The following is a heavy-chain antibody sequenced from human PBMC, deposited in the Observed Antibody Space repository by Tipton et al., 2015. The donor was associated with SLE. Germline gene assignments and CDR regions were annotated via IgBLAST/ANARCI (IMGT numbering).Heavy chain of an antibody. CDR1: GGSISSSGSY. CDR3: ARRLIGGVHDAFDI. Sequence: TLSLTCTISGGSISSSGSYWGWIRQPPGKGLEWIGCIYYGGATFDNPSLKSRVTQSEDTPKNQFSLKLSSVTAADTAVYYCARRLIGGVHDAFDIWGHGTMVTVSS. J-gene: IGHJ3*02. V-gene: IGHV4-39*01. D-gene: IGHD3-16*01. CDR2: IYYGGAT.